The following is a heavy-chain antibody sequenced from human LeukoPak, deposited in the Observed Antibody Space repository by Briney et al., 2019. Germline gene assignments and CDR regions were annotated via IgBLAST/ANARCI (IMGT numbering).Heavy chain of an antibody. CDR2: IIPIFGSA. D-gene: IGHD1-20*01. V-gene: IGHV1-69*13. CDR3: ARATRYNWNDRNPYYFDY. J-gene: IGHJ4*02. CDR1: GGTFVSSYG. Sequence: SVKVSCKASGGTFVSSYGISWVRQAPGQGLEWMGGIIPIFGSANYAQMFQGRVTITADDSTSTAYMELSSLRSEDTAVYYCARATRYNWNDRNPYYFDYWGQGTLVTVSS.